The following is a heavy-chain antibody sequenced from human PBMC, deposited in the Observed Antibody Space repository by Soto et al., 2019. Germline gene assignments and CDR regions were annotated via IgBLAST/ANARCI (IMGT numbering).Heavy chain of an antibody. CDR3: ARSYGDYRADAFDI. CDR1: GGSISSSSYY. Sequence: QLQLQESGPGLVKPSETLSLTCTVSGGSISSSSYYWGWIRQPPGKGLEWIGSIYYSGSTYYNPSLKSRVTISVDTSKNQFSLKLSSVTAADTAVYYCARSYGDYRADAFDIWGQGTMVTVSS. J-gene: IGHJ3*02. V-gene: IGHV4-39*01. D-gene: IGHD4-17*01. CDR2: IYYSGST.